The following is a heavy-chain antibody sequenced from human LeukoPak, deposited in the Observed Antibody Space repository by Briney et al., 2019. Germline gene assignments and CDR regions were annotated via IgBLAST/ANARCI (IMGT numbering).Heavy chain of an antibody. D-gene: IGHD3-22*01. Sequence: GGSLRLSCAASGFTFSSYWMHWVRQAPGKGLVWVSRINSDGSSTSYADSVKGRFTISRDNAKNTLYLQMNSLRTEDTAVYYCARATRDYDFDYWGQGTLATVSS. CDR2: INSDGSST. V-gene: IGHV3-74*01. CDR3: ARATRDYDFDY. J-gene: IGHJ4*02. CDR1: GFTFSSYW.